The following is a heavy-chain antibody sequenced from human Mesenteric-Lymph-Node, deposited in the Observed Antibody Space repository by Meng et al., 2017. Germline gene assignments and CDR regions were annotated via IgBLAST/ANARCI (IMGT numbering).Heavy chain of an antibody. D-gene: IGHD3-10*01. J-gene: IGHJ4*02. V-gene: IGHV4-30-4*01. CDR2: IYYSGST. CDR1: GGSISSGDSY. CDR3: ARQSGYFDY. Sequence: QGHMRDPGPGLVKPSQTLSLTCSVSGGSISSGDSYWSWIRQPPGKGLEWIGYIYYSGSTYYNPSLRSRITISVDTSKNQFSLRLRSVTATDTAVYYCARQSGYFDYWGQGTLVTVSS.